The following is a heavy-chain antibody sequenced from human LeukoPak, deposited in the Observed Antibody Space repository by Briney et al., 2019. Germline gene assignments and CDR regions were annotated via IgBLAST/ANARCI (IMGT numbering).Heavy chain of an antibody. CDR3: AREADQYSSRGALSY. Sequence: SVKVSCKASGGTFSSYAISWVRQAPGQGLEWMGGIIPIFGTANDAQKFQGRVTITADESTSTAYMELSSLRSEDTAVYYCAREADQYSSRGALSYWGQGTLVTVSS. D-gene: IGHD6-13*01. CDR2: IIPIFGTA. J-gene: IGHJ4*02. V-gene: IGHV1-69*13. CDR1: GGTFSSYA.